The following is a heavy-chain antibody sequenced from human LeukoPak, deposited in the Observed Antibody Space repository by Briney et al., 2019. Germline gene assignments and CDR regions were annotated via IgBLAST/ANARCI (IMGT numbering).Heavy chain of an antibody. D-gene: IGHD2-21*02. CDR2: ISWNSGSI. CDR1: GFTFDDYA. CDR3: AKDIWQPLRFPSFDY. Sequence: PGGSLRLSCAASGFTFDDYAMHCVRQAPGKALEWVPGISWNSGSIGYADSVKGRFTISRDNAKNSLYLQMNSLRAEDTALYYCAKDIWQPLRFPSFDYWGQGTLVTVSS. V-gene: IGHV3-9*01. J-gene: IGHJ4*02.